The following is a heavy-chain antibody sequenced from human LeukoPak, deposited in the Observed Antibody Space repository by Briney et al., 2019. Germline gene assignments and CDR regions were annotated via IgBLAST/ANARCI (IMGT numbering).Heavy chain of an antibody. CDR2: ISNSGGNT. CDR3: AKDVGATRGYYFDY. D-gene: IGHD1-26*01. CDR1: KFTFSNYA. J-gene: IGHJ4*02. V-gene: IGHV3-23*01. Sequence: GGSLRLSCAASKFTFSNYAMSSVRQAPGKGLEWVSAISNSGGNTYYADSVKGRFTISRDNSKNTLYLQMNSLRAEDTAVYYCAKDVGATRGYYFDYWGRGTLVTVSS.